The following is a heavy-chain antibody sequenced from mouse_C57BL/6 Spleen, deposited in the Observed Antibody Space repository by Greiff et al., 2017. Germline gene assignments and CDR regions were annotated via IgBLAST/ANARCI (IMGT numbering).Heavy chain of an antibody. Sequence: QVQLQQSGPELVKPGASVKISCKASGYAFSSSWMNWVKQRPGKGLEWIGRIYPGDGDTNYNGKFKGKATLTADKSSSTAYMQLSSLTSEDSAVYYCATTGWEYAMDYWGQGTSVTVSS. CDR1: GYAFSSSW. J-gene: IGHJ4*01. D-gene: IGHD4-1*01. CDR2: IYPGDGDT. CDR3: ATTGWEYAMDY. V-gene: IGHV1-82*01.